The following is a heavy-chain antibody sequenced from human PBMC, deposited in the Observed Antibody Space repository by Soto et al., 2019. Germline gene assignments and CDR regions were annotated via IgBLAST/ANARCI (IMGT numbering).Heavy chain of an antibody. V-gene: IGHV3-21*01. D-gene: IGHD2-2*01. Sequence: GGSLRLSCAAARSTSNTYTMDWVRRPPGKGLEWVSSISGSGNYIYHADSVKGRFSISRDNAKNPLFLQMNSLRAEDTAVYYCVRNKGGCSGTSSHSYGMDVWGQGTTVTVSS. J-gene: IGHJ6*02. CDR2: ISGSGNYI. CDR1: RSTSNTYT. CDR3: VRNKGGCSGTSSHSYGMDV.